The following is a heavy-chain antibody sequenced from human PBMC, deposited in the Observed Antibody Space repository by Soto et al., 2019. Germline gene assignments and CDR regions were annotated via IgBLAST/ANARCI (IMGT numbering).Heavy chain of an antibody. J-gene: IGHJ3*02. D-gene: IGHD3-3*01. CDR1: GFTFNTYA. Sequence: GGSLRLSCAGSGFTFNTYAMTWVRQAPGKGLEWVSMISDSGSTYYSGSVKGRFTISRDNSKNTLYLQMNSLRAEDTAVYYCARVQGTDGYYVPDDAFDIWGQGTMVTVSS. CDR2: ISDSGST. CDR3: ARVQGTDGYYVPDDAFDI. V-gene: IGHV3-23*01.